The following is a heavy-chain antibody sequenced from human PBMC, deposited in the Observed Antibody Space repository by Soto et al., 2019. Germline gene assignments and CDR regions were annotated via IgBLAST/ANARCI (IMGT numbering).Heavy chain of an antibody. D-gene: IGHD5-18*01. V-gene: IGHV5-51*01. CDR2: IYPRDSET. CDR1: GYRFTTYW. J-gene: IGHJ6*02. CDR3: AMPHVDTVMDDFYYGLDV. Sequence: PGESLKISCKGSGYRFTTYWIAWVRQMPGKGLEWMGVIYPRDSETRYSPSFQGQVTVSADKSISTAYLQWSSLKASDSAMYYCAMPHVDTVMDDFYYGLDVWGQGTTVTVSS.